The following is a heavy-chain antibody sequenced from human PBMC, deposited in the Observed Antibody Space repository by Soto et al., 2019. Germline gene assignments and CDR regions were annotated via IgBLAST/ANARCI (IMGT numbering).Heavy chain of an antibody. CDR3: AAYSHKGY. Sequence: EAQLVESGGDLVQPGGSLRLSCAASGFTVSNNYMSCVRQAPGKGLEWVSLIYSGGSTYYADSLKCRFTISRDSSKNTLYLQMNSLRAEDTAMYYCAAYSHKGYWGQGTLVTVSS. CDR1: GFTVSNNY. CDR2: IYSGGST. D-gene: IGHD3-16*01. V-gene: IGHV3-66*01. J-gene: IGHJ4*02.